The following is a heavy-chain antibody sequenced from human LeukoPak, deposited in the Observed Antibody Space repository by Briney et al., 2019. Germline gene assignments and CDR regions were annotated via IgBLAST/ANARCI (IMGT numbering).Heavy chain of an antibody. CDR1: GFNLSDYW. V-gene: IGHV3-74*01. CDR2: INRDGRST. D-gene: IGHD3-16*02. J-gene: IGHJ4*02. Sequence: GGSLRLSCRASGFNLSDYWMHWVRRAPGEGLLWVSRINRDGRSTVYADFVKGRSTISRDNSKNTLAMKLDSLTVEDTGVYYCARGKRGFGDPYCYFDYWGQGLVVTVSS. CDR3: ARGKRGFGDPYCYFDY.